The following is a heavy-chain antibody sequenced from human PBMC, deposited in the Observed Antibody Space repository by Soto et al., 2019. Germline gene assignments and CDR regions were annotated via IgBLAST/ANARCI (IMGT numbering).Heavy chain of an antibody. Sequence: QVQLVQSGAEVKKPGASVKVSCKPSGYTFTSYAMHWVRQAPGQRLEWMGWINAGNGNKKYSQKFQGRVTITRDTSASTAYMELSSLRSEDTAEYYCACTSFGAGPVDYWGKGTLVTVSS. CDR2: INAGNGNK. CDR1: GYTFTSYA. J-gene: IGHJ4*02. V-gene: IGHV1-3*01. CDR3: ACTSFGAGPVDY. D-gene: IGHD3-3*01.